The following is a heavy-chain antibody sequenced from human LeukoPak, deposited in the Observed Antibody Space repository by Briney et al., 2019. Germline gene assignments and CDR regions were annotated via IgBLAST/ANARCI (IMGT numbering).Heavy chain of an antibody. V-gene: IGHV3-23*01. CDR1: GFTVSSNY. Sequence: GGSLRLSCAASGFTVSSNYMSWVRQAPGKGLEWVSAISGSGGSTYYADSVKGRFTISRDNSKNTLYLQMNSLRAEDTAVYYCAKVHFWSGQQYYFDYWGQGTLVTVSS. J-gene: IGHJ4*02. CDR3: AKVHFWSGQQYYFDY. D-gene: IGHD3-3*02. CDR2: ISGSGGST.